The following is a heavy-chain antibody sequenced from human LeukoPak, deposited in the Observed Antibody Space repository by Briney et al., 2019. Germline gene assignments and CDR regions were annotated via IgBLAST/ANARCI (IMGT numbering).Heavy chain of an antibody. CDR3: ARTQESYLDY. V-gene: IGHV3-21*01. CDR1: TSTFSTYS. CDR2: ISSSSSYI. J-gene: IGHJ4*02. Sequence: PGGSLRLSCAASTSTFSTYSMNWVRQAPGKGLEWVSSISSSSSYIYYADSVKGRFTISRDNAKNSLYLQMDSLRAEDTAVYYCARTQESYLDYWGQGTLVTVSS.